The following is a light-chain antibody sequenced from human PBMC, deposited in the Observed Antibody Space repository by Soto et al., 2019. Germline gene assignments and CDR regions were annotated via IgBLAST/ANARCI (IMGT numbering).Light chain of an antibody. CDR3: SSYTISSTWV. Sequence: QSVLTQPASVSGSPGQSITISCTRTSSDVGGYNYVSWYQQHPGKAPKLIIYDVTNRPSGVSNRFSGSKSGNTASLTISGLQAEDEADYYCSSYTISSTWVFGGGTKLTVL. V-gene: IGLV2-14*01. J-gene: IGLJ3*02. CDR2: DVT. CDR1: SSDVGGYNY.